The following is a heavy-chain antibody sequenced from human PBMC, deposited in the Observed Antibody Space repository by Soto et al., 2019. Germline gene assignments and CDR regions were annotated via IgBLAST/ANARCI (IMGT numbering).Heavy chain of an antibody. J-gene: IGHJ6*02. Sequence: SETLSLTCTVSGGSISSYYWSWIRQPPGKGLEWIGYIYYSGSTNYNPSLKSRVTISVDTSKNQFSLKLSSVTAADTAVYYCARTEYSSSWYYYYGMDVWGQGTTVTVSS. D-gene: IGHD6-13*01. V-gene: IGHV4-59*01. CDR3: ARTEYSSSWYYYYGMDV. CDR1: GGSISSYY. CDR2: IYYSGST.